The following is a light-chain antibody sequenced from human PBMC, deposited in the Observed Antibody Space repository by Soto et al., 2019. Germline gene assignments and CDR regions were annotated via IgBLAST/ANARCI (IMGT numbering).Light chain of an antibody. Sequence: QSVLTQPPSASGSPGQSVTISCTGTSTDVGGYNYVSWYQQHPGKAPKLMIYEVSKRPSGLADRFSGSKSGNTASLTVSGLQAEEEADYYCSSYAGRNNLVFGGGTKVTVL. V-gene: IGLV2-8*01. CDR2: EVS. J-gene: IGLJ2*01. CDR1: STDVGGYNY. CDR3: SSYAGRNNLV.